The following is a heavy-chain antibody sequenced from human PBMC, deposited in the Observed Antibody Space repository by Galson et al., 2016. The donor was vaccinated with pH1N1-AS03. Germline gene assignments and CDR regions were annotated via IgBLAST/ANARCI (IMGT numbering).Heavy chain of an antibody. CDR3: ARRGHCTCISCYDRDS. Sequence: QSGAEVKKPGESLKISCKGSGDSFNTYWIGWVRQMPGKGLEWMGIIYPGDSDTRYSPSFQGHVTISADASISTAYLQWSSLKASDTAIYYSARRGHCTCISCYDRDSWGQGTMVTVSS. CDR1: GDSFNTYW. V-gene: IGHV5-51*03. J-gene: IGHJ4*02. CDR2: IYPGDSDT. D-gene: IGHD2-2*01.